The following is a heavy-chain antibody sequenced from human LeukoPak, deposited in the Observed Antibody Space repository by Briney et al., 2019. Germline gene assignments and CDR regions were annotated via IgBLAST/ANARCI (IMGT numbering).Heavy chain of an antibody. D-gene: IGHD6-19*01. CDR2: INPNSGGT. V-gene: IGHV1-2*02. CDR1: GYTFTGYY. CDR3: ARDPVYSGYSSGWYGDY. J-gene: IGHJ4*02. Sequence: ASVKVSCKASGYTFTGYYMHWVRQAPGQGLEWMGWINPNSGGTNYAQKFQGRVTMTRDTSISTAYMELSRLRSDDTAVYYCARDPVYSGYSSGWYGDYWGQGTLVTVSS.